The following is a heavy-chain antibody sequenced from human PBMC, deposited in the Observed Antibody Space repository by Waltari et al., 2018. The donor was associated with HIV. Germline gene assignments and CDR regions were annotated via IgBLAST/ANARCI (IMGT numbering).Heavy chain of an antibody. V-gene: IGHV3-74*01. CDR2: INSDGSST. Sequence: VQLVEAEGGLVQPGGCRRPSGDASGFTLRSCWSHSLPQTQGKGLVWVSRINSDGSSTTYADSVKGRFTISRDNAKNTLYLQMNSLRDEDTAVYYCATFPINDHSNKRLGYWGQGTLVTVSS. CDR3: ATFPINDHSNKRLGY. CDR1: GFTLRSCW. D-gene: IGHD4-4*01. J-gene: IGHJ4*02.